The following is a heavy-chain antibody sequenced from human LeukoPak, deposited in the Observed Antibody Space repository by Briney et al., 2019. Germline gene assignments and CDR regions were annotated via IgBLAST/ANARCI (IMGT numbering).Heavy chain of an antibody. D-gene: IGHD5-12*01. CDR1: GYTFTDYY. J-gene: IGHJ4*02. CDR2: INPNSGGT. Sequence: ASVRVSCKASGYTFTDYYIHWVRQAPGQGLEWMGWINPNSGGTNYAQKFQGRVTMTRDTSISTAYMELSRLESDDTAVYYCAGNSGYYGGENYWGQGTLVTVSS. CDR3: AGNSGYYGGENY. V-gene: IGHV1-2*02.